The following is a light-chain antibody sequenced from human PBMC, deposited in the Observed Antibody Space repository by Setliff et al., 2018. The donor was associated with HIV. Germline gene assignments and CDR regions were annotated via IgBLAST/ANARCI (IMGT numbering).Light chain of an antibody. CDR3: CSYAGSSSFQ. CDR1: NSDVGSYNL. CDR2: EDN. J-gene: IGLJ2*01. V-gene: IGLV2-23*02. Sequence: QSVLTQPASVSGSPGQSTTITCTGTNSDVGSYNLVSWYQHQPGKAPKLIIYEDNKRPSGVSNRFSGSKSGNTASLTISGLQAEDEADYHCCSYAGSSSFQFGGGTKVTVL.